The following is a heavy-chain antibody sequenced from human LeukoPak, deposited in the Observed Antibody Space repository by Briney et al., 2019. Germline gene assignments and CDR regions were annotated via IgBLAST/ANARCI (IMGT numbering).Heavy chain of an antibody. CDR1: GFTFSDYY. CDR2: ISSSGSTI. CDR3: ARGGGTLRNHDSSGYYLSYFDY. J-gene: IGHJ4*02. D-gene: IGHD3-22*01. Sequence: GGSLRLSCAASGFTFSDYYMSWIRQAPGKGLEWVSYISSSGSTIYYADSVKGRFTISRDNAKNSLYLQMNSLRAEDTAVYYCARGGGTLRNHDSSGYYLSYFDYWGQGTLVTVSS. V-gene: IGHV3-11*01.